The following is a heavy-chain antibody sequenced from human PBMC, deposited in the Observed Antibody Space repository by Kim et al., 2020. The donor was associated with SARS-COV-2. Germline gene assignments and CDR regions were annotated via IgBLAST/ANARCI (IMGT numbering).Heavy chain of an antibody. CDR2: ISSSSSYI. J-gene: IGHJ4*02. V-gene: IGHV3-21*01. D-gene: IGHD4-17*01. Sequence: GGSLRLSCAASGFTFSSYSMNWVRQAPGKGLEWVSSISSSSSYIYYADSVKGRFTISRDNAKNSLYLQMNSLRAEDTAVYYCARDPPYDYGDYGRSYWGQGTLVTVSS. CDR1: GFTFSSYS. CDR3: ARDPPYDYGDYGRSY.